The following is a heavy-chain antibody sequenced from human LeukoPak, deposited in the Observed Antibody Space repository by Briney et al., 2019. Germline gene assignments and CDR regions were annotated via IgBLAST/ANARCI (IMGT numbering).Heavy chain of an antibody. Sequence: GASVKVSFKSSGYTFTSYDINWVRQATGQRLEWMGWMNPNSGNTGYAQKFQGRDTMTRNTSISTTYMELSSLRSEDTAVYYCARGRDRGDYDSSGYLRYWFDPWGQGTLVTVSS. V-gene: IGHV1-8*01. J-gene: IGHJ5*02. CDR3: ARGRDRGDYDSSGYLRYWFDP. D-gene: IGHD3-22*01. CDR2: MNPNSGNT. CDR1: GYTFTSYD.